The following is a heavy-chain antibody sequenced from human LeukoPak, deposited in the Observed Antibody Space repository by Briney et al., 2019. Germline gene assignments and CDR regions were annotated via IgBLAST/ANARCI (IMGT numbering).Heavy chain of an antibody. Sequence: GGSLRLSCAASGFTFSSYGMHWVRQAPGKGLEWVAVISYDGSNKYYADSVKGRFTISRDNSKNTLYLQMNSLRAEDTAVYYCAKIGYCGGDRYSGLDYWGQGTLVTVSS. V-gene: IGHV3-30*18. CDR2: ISYDGSNK. CDR3: AKIGYCGGDRYSGLDY. J-gene: IGHJ4*02. CDR1: GFTFSSYG. D-gene: IGHD2-21*02.